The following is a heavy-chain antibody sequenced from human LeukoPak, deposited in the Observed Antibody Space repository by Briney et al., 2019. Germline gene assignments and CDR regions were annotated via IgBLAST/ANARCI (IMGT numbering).Heavy chain of an antibody. CDR2: IYYSGST. Sequence: SETLSLTCTVSGGSISSYYWSWIRQPPGKGLEWIGYIYYSGSTNYNPSFKSRVTISVDTSKNQFSLKLSSVTAADTAVYYCAREQTGTRGYYFDYWGQGTLVTVSS. J-gene: IGHJ4*02. V-gene: IGHV4-59*01. D-gene: IGHD1-1*01. CDR3: AREQTGTRGYYFDY. CDR1: GGSISSYY.